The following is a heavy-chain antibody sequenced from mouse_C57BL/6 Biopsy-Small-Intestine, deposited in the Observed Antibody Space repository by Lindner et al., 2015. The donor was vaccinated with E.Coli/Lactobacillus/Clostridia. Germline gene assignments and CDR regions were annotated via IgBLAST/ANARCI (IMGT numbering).Heavy chain of an antibody. D-gene: IGHD2-5*01. J-gene: IGHJ2*01. CDR1: GYPFTDYY. CDR3: ARSYSNYVRFDY. CDR2: FHPDSGGY. Sequence: VQLQESGPELVNPGTSVKMSCQASGYPFTDYYIHWVKQSRGKSLEWIGYFHPDSGGYGYNQKFKGKATLTVDRSSSTAYMELRSLTSEDSAVYYCARSYSNYVRFDYWGQGTTLTVSS. V-gene: IGHV1-34*01.